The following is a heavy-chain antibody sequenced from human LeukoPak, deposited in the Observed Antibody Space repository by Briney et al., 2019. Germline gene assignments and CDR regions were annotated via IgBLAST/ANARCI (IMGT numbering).Heavy chain of an antibody. Sequence: SETLSLTCTVSGGSISSYYWSWIRQPAGKGLEWIARIYTSGSTNYNPSLKSRVTMSVDTSKNQFSLKLSSVTAADTAVYYCARYSYGSGSYYFDYWGQGTLVTVSS. J-gene: IGHJ4*02. CDR2: IYTSGST. CDR1: GGSISSYY. CDR3: ARYSYGSGSYYFDY. D-gene: IGHD3-10*01. V-gene: IGHV4-4*07.